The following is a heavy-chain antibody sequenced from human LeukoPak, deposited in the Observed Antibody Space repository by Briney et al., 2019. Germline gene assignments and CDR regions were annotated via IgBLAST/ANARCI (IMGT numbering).Heavy chain of an antibody. CDR1: GGSISSGGSY. V-gene: IGHV4-39*01. Sequence: SETLSLTCTVSGGSISSGGSYWGWLRQPPGTGLEWIGSIYYSGSTYNNPSLKSRVTISVDTSKNQFSLKLRSVTAADTAVYYCASGQQLVIFYYWGQGTLVTVSS. CDR3: ASGQQLVIFYY. CDR2: IYYSGST. J-gene: IGHJ4*02. D-gene: IGHD6-13*01.